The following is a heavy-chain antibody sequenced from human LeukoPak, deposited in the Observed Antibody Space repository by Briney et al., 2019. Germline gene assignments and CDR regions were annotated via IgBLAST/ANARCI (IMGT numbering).Heavy chain of an antibody. D-gene: IGHD4-4*01. J-gene: IGHJ4*02. CDR2: ISSSSSYI. Sequence: PGGSLRLSCAASGFTFSSYSMNWVRQAPGKGLEWVSSISSSSSYIYYADSVKGRFTISGDNAKNSLYLQMNSLRAEDTAVYYCARHIRPGSNLKVFDYWGQGTLVTVSS. CDR1: GFTFSSYS. V-gene: IGHV3-21*01. CDR3: ARHIRPGSNLKVFDY.